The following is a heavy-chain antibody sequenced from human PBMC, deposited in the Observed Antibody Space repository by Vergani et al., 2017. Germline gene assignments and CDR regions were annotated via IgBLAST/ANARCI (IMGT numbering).Heavy chain of an antibody. CDR3: SRSQGDYWYFDL. CDR1: GYSIVSGFY. Sequence: QVRLEESGSGLVKPSETLPLTCSVSGYSIVSGFYWAWSRQSPGEGLQWLTSIHNRGKTYHNPSLKSRVSVSLDTSKDRVSLNLTSVTATDTAVYYCSRSQGDYWYFDLWGPGSLVTVSS. V-gene: IGHV4-38-2*01. J-gene: IGHJ2*01. D-gene: IGHD2-21*01. CDR2: IHNRGKT.